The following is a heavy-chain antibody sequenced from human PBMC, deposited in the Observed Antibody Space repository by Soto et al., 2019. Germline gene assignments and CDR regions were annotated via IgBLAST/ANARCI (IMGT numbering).Heavy chain of an antibody. V-gene: IGHV3-9*01. Sequence: GGSLRLSCAASGFTFDDYAMHWVRQAPGKGLEWVSGISWNSGSIGYADSVKGRFTISRDNAKNSLYLQMNSLRAEDTALYYCAKDPYDILTEAYYFDYWGQGTLVTVSS. J-gene: IGHJ4*02. CDR1: GFTFDDYA. CDR3: AKDPYDILTEAYYFDY. CDR2: ISWNSGSI. D-gene: IGHD3-9*01.